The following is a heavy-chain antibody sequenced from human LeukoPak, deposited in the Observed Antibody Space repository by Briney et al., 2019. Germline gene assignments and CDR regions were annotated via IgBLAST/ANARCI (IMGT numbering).Heavy chain of an antibody. D-gene: IGHD1-26*01. J-gene: IGHJ4*02. V-gene: IGHV3-11*01. CDR3: AKTMGAIDHDY. Sequence: GSLRLSCAASGFIFSEYYMGWIRQAPGKGLEWVSYISNSGGTTYYADSVKGRFTISRDDAKNSLFLQMNSLRAEDTAVYFCAKTMGAIDHDYWGQGTLVTVSS. CDR2: ISNSGGTT. CDR1: GFIFSEYY.